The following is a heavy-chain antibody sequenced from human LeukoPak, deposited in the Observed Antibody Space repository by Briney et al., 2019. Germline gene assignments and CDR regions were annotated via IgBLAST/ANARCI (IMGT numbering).Heavy chain of an antibody. D-gene: IGHD3-10*01. CDR1: GGSINSYY. V-gene: IGHV4-4*07. J-gene: IGHJ6*02. CDR3: ARGPYGSGSYGYGMDV. CDR2: IYTTGST. Sequence: SETLSLTCTVSGGSINSYYWSWIRQSAEKGLEWIGRIYTTGSTNYNPSLNSRVTLSVDPSKNQFSLKLSSVTAADTAVYYCARGPYGSGSYGYGMDVWGQGTTVTVSS.